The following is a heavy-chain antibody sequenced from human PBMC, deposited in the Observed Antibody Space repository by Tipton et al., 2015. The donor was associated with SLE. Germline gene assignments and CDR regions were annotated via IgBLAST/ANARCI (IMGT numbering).Heavy chain of an antibody. D-gene: IGHD3-16*01. CDR2: INHSGST. J-gene: IGHJ5*02. Sequence: TLSLTCTVSGGSISSGGYYWSWIRQPPGKGLEWIGEINHSGSTNYNPSLKSRVTISVDTSKNQFSLKLSSVTAADTAVYYCANDWGTWFDPWGQGTLVTVSS. CDR1: GGSISSGGYY. CDR3: ANDWGTWFDP. V-gene: IGHV4-39*07.